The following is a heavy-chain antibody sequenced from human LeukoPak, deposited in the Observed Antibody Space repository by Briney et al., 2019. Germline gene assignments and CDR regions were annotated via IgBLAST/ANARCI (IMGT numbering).Heavy chain of an antibody. V-gene: IGHV1-69*13. CDR2: IIPIFGTA. J-gene: IGHJ4*02. D-gene: IGHD3-22*01. Sequence: GASVKVSCKASGGTFSSYAISWVRQAPGQGLEWMGGIIPIFGTANYAQKFQGRVTITADESTSTAYMELSSLRSEDTAVYYCARDPPYYYDSSGYYGGLDYWGQGTLVTVSS. CDR3: ARDPPYYYDSSGYYGGLDY. CDR1: GGTFSSYA.